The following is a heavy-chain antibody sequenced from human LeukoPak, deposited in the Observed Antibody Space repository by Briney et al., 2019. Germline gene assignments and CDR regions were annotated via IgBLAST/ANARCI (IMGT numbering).Heavy chain of an antibody. CDR3: VRDNYGGILDF. Sequence: SGRTLRLSCAASGLTFTRYTMHWVRQASGKGLEWVALVLYNGSKKYYADSVKGRFTLSRDNSKNTLSLEMNALRADDTAVYYCVRDNYGGILDFWGQGTLVTVSS. V-gene: IGHV3-30*04. CDR1: GLTFTRYT. D-gene: IGHD2-21*01. J-gene: IGHJ4*02. CDR2: VLYNGSKK.